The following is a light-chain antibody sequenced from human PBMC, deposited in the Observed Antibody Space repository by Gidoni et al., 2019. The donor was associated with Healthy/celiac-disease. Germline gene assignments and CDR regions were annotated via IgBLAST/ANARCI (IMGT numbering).Light chain of an antibody. J-gene: IGKJ3*01. CDR1: QSISSY. Sequence: DIQMTQSPSSLSASVGDIVTITCRASQSISSYLNWYQQKPGKAPKLLIYAASSLQSGVPSRFSGSGSRTDFTLTISSLQPEDFATYYCQQSYSTPRFTFGPGTKVDIK. CDR3: QQSYSTPRFT. V-gene: IGKV1-39*01. CDR2: AAS.